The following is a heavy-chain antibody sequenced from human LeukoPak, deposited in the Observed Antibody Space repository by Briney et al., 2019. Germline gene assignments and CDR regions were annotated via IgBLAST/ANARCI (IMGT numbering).Heavy chain of an antibody. D-gene: IGHD3-22*01. CDR2: INCNGGST. CDR1: GFTSDDYG. V-gene: IGHV3-20*04. CDR3: ARAHYYSFFDY. Sequence: GGSLRLXCAASGFTSDDYGMSWVRLAPGKGLEWVSGINCNGGSTGYADSVKGRFTISRDNAKNSLYLQMNSPRAEDKALYYCARAHYYSFFDYWGQGTLVTVSS. J-gene: IGHJ4*02.